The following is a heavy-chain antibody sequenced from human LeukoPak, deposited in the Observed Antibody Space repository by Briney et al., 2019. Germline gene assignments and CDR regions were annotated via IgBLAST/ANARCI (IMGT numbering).Heavy chain of an antibody. V-gene: IGHV1-69*05. J-gene: IGHJ4*02. CDR3: ARDEGGNSAL. CDR2: IIPIFGTA. D-gene: IGHD4-23*01. Sequence: SVKVSCKASGGTFSSYAISWVRQAPGQGLEWMGRIIPIFGTANYAQKFQGRVTITTDGSTSTAYMELSSLRSEDTAVYYCARDEGGNSALWGQGTLVTVSS. CDR1: GGTFSSYA.